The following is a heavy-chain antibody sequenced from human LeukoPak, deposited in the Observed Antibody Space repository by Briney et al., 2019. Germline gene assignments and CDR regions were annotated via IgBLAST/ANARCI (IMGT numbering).Heavy chain of an antibody. CDR3: ARHGGYSTTFDY. Sequence: PSETLSLTCTVSGGSISSYHWSWIRQPPGKGLEWIGYIYSSGSTNYNPSLKSRVTISVDSSKNQISLNLTSVTAADTAVYYCARHGGYSTTFDYWGQGTLVAVSS. CDR1: GGSISSYH. V-gene: IGHV4-4*09. J-gene: IGHJ4*02. CDR2: IYSSGST. D-gene: IGHD6-13*01.